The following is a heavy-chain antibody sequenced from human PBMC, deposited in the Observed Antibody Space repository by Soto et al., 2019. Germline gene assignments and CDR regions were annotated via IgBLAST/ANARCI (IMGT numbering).Heavy chain of an antibody. CDR1: GGSISSYY. D-gene: IGHD3-22*01. CDR2: IYYSGST. Sequence: SETLSLTCTVSGGSISSYYGSWIRQPPGKGLEWIGYIYYSGSTNYNPSLKSRVTISVDTSKNQFSLKLSSVTAADTAVYYCARYYYDSSGYYTLRYWGQGTLVTVS. J-gene: IGHJ4*02. CDR3: ARYYYDSSGYYTLRY. V-gene: IGHV4-59*01.